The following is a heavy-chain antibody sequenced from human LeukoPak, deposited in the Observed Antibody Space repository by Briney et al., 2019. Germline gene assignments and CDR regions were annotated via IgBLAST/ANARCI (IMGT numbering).Heavy chain of an antibody. CDR3: TKDIRASYYYYYYGMDV. Sequence: YLRLSCAASGFTFDNYAMHWVRQGPGKGLEWVLGISSDSATIGYADSVNGRFTISRDNAKSSLYLEMNSLRAEDTALYYCTKDIRASYYYYYYGMDVWGQGTTVAVSS. J-gene: IGHJ6*02. CDR1: GFTFDNYA. CDR2: ISSDSATI. V-gene: IGHV3-9*01.